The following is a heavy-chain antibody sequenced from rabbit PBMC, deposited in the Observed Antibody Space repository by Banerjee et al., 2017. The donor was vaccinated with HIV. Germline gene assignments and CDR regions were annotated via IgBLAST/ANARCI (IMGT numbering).Heavy chain of an antibody. CDR1: GFSFSSSYY. V-gene: IGHV1S40*01. CDR2: IYPGGGYT. Sequence: QQLVESGGGLVKPGASLTLTCTASGFSFSSSYYMCWVRQAPGKGLEWIGCIYPGGGYTYYASWAKGRFTISKTSSTTVTLQMTSLTAADTATYFCARGGDYAGDGYELRGPGTLVTVS. D-gene: IGHD2-1*01. CDR3: ARGGDYAGDGYEL. J-gene: IGHJ4*01.